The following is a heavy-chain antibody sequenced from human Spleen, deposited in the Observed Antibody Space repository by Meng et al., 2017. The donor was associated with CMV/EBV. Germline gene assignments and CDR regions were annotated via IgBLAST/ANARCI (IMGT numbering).Heavy chain of an antibody. Sequence: SETLSLTCTVSGASISSNYWSWNRRPPGKGLQYIGSISHNGYINYNPSLKGRVTISLDTSRNQLSLRLTSVTAADTAMYYCARDGIYDITGDYWGQGTLVTVSS. V-gene: IGHV4-59*01. D-gene: IGHD3-9*01. CDR2: ISHNGYI. J-gene: IGHJ4*02. CDR3: ARDGIYDITGDY. CDR1: GASISSNY.